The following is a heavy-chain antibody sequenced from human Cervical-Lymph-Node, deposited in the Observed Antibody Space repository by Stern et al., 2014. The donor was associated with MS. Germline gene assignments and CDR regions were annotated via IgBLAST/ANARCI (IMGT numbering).Heavy chain of an antibody. V-gene: IGHV4-61*02. CDR2: IYTSGST. D-gene: IGHD3-22*01. CDR3: ARCPDSSGYYDLDWDY. J-gene: IGHJ4*02. CDR1: GGSISSGSYY. Sequence: VQLLESGPGLVKPSQTLSLTCTVSGGSISSGSYYWSWIRQPAGKGLEWIGRIYTSGSTNYNPSLKSRVTISVDTSKNQFPLKLTSVTAADTAVYYCARCPDSSGYYDLDWDYWGQGALVTVSS.